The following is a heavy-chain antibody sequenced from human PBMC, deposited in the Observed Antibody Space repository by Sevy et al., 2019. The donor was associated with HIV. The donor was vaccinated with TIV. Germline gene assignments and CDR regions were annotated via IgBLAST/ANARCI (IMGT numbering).Heavy chain of an antibody. CDR1: GFSFTDFW. V-gene: IGHV3-7*01. J-gene: IGHJ4*02. CDR2: INQDGSEM. Sequence: GGSLRLSCKASGFSFTDFWIQWVRQVPGKGPEWVANINQDGSEMYYVDSVKGRFTISRDNAESALYLQMHGLRAEDAATYFCARRYFDLWGQGTVVTVSS. CDR3: ARRYFDL.